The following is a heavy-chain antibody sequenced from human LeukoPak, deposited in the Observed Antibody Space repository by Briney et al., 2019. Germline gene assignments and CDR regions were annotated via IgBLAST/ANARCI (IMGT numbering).Heavy chain of an antibody. V-gene: IGHV3-21*01. J-gene: IGHJ4*02. CDR1: GFTFSSYS. CDR2: ISSSSSYI. Sequence: EGSLRLSCAASGFTFSSYSMNWVRQAPGKGLEWVSSISSSSSYIYYADSVKGRFTISRDNAKNSLYLQMNSLRAEDTAVYYCARDISSGWYDYWGQGTLVTVSS. CDR3: ARDISSGWYDY. D-gene: IGHD6-19*01.